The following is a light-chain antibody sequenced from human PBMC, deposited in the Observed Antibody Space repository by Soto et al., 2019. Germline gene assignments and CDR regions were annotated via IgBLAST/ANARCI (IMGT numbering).Light chain of an antibody. Sequence: DIQLTQSPSFLSASVGDRVTITCRASQGISSYLAWYQQKPGKAPKLLIYAASTLQSGVPSRFSGSGSGTEFTHTISTLQPEDFATYYCQQLNSYPLFGPGTKVDIK. J-gene: IGKJ3*01. CDR3: QQLNSYPL. CDR2: AAS. CDR1: QGISSY. V-gene: IGKV1-9*01.